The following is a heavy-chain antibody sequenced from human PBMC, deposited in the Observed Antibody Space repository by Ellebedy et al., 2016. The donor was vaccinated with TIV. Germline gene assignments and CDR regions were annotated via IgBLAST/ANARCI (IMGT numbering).Heavy chain of an antibody. Sequence: GESLKISCAASGFTFGSYAMSWVRQAPGKGLEWVSALSDSGGSTYYADSVKGRFTISRDNSKHTLYLQMNSLRAEDTAVYYCAKDKDQDYDFWSGYFAQPDYWGQGTLVTVSS. V-gene: IGHV3-23*01. CDR3: AKDKDQDYDFWSGYFAQPDY. D-gene: IGHD3-3*01. J-gene: IGHJ4*02. CDR1: GFTFGSYA. CDR2: LSDSGGST.